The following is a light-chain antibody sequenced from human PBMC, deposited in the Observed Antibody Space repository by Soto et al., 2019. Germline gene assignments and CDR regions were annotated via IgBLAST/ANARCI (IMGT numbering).Light chain of an antibody. Sequence: SYELTQPLSVSVALGQTARISCRGDNVGSNSVHWYQQKPGQAPVLVIYRDSTRPSGIPERFSGSISGNTATLTISTAQAGDESHYYCQVWDRSTVLFGGGTQLTVL. CDR1: NVGSNS. J-gene: IGLJ2*01. V-gene: IGLV3-9*01. CDR3: QVWDRSTVL. CDR2: RDS.